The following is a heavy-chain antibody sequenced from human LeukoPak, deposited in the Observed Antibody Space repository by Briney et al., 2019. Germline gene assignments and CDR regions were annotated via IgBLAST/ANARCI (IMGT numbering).Heavy chain of an antibody. V-gene: IGHV4-61*02. Sequence: SETLSLTCTVSGGSISSGSYYWSWIRQPAGEGLEWIGRIYTSGSTNYNPSLKSRVTISVDTSKNQFSLKLSSVTAADTAVYYCARDGNYYGSGSYFDYWGQGTLVTVSS. CDR1: GGSISSGSYY. CDR2: IYTSGST. D-gene: IGHD3-10*01. CDR3: ARDGNYYGSGSYFDY. J-gene: IGHJ4*02.